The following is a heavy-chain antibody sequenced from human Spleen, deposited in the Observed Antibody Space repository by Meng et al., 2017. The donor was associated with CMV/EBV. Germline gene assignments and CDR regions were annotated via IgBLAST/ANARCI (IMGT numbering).Heavy chain of an antibody. V-gene: IGHV1-46*01. J-gene: IGHJ1*01. CDR1: GYTLTDYY. CDR2: INPSGGST. CDR3: ARDQQLIPAEYFQH. Sequence: QVQVVQSGAEVKKPGASVEVSCKASGYTLTDYYIHWVRQAPGQGLEWMGIINPSGGSTSYAQKFQGRVTMTRDTSTSTVYMELRSLRSDDTAVYYCARDQQLIPAEYFQHWGPGTLVTVSS. D-gene: IGHD6-13*01.